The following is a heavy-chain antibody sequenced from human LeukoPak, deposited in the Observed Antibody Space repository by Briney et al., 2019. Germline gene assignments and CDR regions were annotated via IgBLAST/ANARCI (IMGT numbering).Heavy chain of an antibody. CDR3: TTDRYDFWSGYYDY. D-gene: IGHD3-3*01. Sequence: GGSLRLSCAASGFTFSNAWMSWVRQAPGKGLEWVGRIKSKTDGGTTDYAAPVKGRFTISRDDSKNTLYLQMNSLKTEDTAVYCCTTDRYDFWSGYYDYWGQGTLVTVSS. CDR2: IKSKTDGGTT. J-gene: IGHJ4*02. V-gene: IGHV3-15*01. CDR1: GFTFSNAW.